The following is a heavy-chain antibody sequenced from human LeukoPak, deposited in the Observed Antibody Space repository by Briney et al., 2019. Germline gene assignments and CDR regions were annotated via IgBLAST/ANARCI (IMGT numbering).Heavy chain of an antibody. CDR3: ARDIIAVAGKVFDY. D-gene: IGHD6-19*01. CDR1: GFTFSHHW. J-gene: IGHJ4*02. Sequence: GGSLRLSCAASGFTFSHHWMHWVRQAPGKGLEWVSSISSSSSYIYYADSVKGRFTISRDNAKNSLYLQMNSLRAEDTAVYYCARDIIAVAGKVFDYWGQGTLVTVSS. CDR2: ISSSSSYI. V-gene: IGHV3-21*01.